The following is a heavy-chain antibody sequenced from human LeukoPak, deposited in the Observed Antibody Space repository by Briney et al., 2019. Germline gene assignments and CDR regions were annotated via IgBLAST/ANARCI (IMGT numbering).Heavy chain of an antibody. D-gene: IGHD6-6*01. V-gene: IGHV3-11*04. J-gene: IGHJ3*02. CDR3: AREYSSSSGRVFDI. CDR1: GFTFSDYY. CDR2: ISSSGSTI. Sequence: GGSLRLSCAASGFTFSDYYMSWIRQAPGKGLEWVSYISSSGSTIYYADSVKGRFTISRDNAKNSLYLQMNSLRDEDTAVYYCAREYSSSSGRVFDIWGQGTMVTVSS.